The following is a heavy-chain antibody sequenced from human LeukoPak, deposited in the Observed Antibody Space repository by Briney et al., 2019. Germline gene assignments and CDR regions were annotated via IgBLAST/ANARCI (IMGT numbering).Heavy chain of an antibody. J-gene: IGHJ5*02. V-gene: IGHV3-30*01. CDR2: ISYDGSNK. Sequence: PGRSLRLSCAASGFTFSSYAMHWVRQAPGKGLEWVAVISYDGSNKYYADSVKGRFTISRDNSKHTLYLQMNSLRAEDTAVYYCARSQFDPWGQGTLVTVSS. CDR1: GFTFSSYA. CDR3: ARSQFDP.